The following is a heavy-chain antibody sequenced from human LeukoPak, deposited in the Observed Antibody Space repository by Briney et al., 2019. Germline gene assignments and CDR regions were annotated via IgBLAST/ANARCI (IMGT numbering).Heavy chain of an antibody. J-gene: IGHJ6*02. CDR2: VNYRGSP. CDR1: GGSFSGYL. D-gene: IGHD2-2*01. CDR3: SRSGLTGMREYERADYYYYGMDL. Sequence: SETLSLTCDVPGGSFSGYLWSWIRQSPGKGLEWIGEVNYRGSPHYNPSPESRVTISVDTSKNQLSLKLTSVTAADTALYYCSRSGLTGMREYERADYYYYGMDLWGQGTAVTV. V-gene: IGHV4-34*01.